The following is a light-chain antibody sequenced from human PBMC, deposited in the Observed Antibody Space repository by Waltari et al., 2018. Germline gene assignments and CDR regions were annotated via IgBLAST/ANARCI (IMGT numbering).Light chain of an antibody. CDR1: RGISDS. J-gene: IGKJ4*01. CDR2: DAS. Sequence: DFLMTQSPTSLSPSGGYRVIITCRASRGISDSLAWYQHKPGKVPELLIYDASTMQSGVPSRFSGSGYVTEFTLTISSLQPEDVATYYCQKYNSAPLTFGGGTTVQIK. V-gene: IGKV1-27*01. CDR3: QKYNSAPLT.